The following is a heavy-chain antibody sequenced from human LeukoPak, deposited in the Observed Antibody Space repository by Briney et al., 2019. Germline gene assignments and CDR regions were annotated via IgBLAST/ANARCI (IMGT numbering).Heavy chain of an antibody. V-gene: IGHV4-59*12. J-gene: IGHJ4*02. CDR3: ARGVDDFWSGYPYYFDY. Sequence: SETLSLTCTVSGGSISSYYWSWIRQPPGKGLEWIGYIYYSGSTNYNPSLKSRVTISVDTSKNQFSLKLSSVTAADTAVYYCARGVDDFWSGYPYYFDYWGQGTLVTVSS. CDR1: GGSISSYY. CDR2: IYYSGST. D-gene: IGHD3-3*01.